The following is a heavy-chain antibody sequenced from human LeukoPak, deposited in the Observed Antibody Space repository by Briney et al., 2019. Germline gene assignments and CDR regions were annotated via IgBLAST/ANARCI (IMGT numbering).Heavy chain of an antibody. CDR3: ARAYIVVVPAPLYYYYYGRDV. Sequence: GASVKVSCKASGYTFTSYGISWVRQAPGQGLEWMGWISAYNGNTNYAQKLQGRVTMTTDTSTSTAYMELRSLRSDDTAVYYCARAYIVVVPAPLYYYYYGRDVWAQGTTVPVPS. CDR1: GYTFTSYG. CDR2: ISAYNGNT. D-gene: IGHD2-2*01. V-gene: IGHV1-18*01. J-gene: IGHJ6*02.